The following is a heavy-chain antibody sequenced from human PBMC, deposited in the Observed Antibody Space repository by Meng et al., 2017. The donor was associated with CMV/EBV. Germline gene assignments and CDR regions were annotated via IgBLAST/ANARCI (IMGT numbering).Heavy chain of an antibody. D-gene: IGHD3-10*01. CDR3: ARGALERSGYYYYGMDV. V-gene: IGHV3-30*02. Sequence: GESLKISCAASGFTFSSYGMHWVRQAPGKGLEWVAFIRYDGSNKYYADSVKGRFTISRDNSKNTLYLQMNSLRAEDTAVYYCARGALERSGYYYYGMDVWGQGTTVTVPS. J-gene: IGHJ6*02. CDR2: IRYDGSNK. CDR1: GFTFSSYG.